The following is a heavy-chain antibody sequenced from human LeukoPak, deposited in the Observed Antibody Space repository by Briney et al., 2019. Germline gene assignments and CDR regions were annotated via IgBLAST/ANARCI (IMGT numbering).Heavy chain of an antibody. J-gene: IGHJ4*02. Sequence: GGSLRLSCAASGFTFSSYAMSWVRQAPGKGLEWVSVISGSGGSTYYADSVKGRFTISRDNSKNTLYLQVNSLRAEDTATYYCAKALQASYGDYVAVDHWGQGTLVSLSS. CDR3: AKALQASYGDYVAVDH. D-gene: IGHD4-17*01. V-gene: IGHV3-23*01. CDR2: ISGSGGST. CDR1: GFTFSSYA.